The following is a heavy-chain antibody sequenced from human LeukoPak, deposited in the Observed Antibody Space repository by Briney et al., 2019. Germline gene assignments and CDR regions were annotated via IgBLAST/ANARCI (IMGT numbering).Heavy chain of an antibody. CDR3: ARDRGDGGYSEDY. CDR1: GFTFSSYW. D-gene: IGHD5-18*01. J-gene: IGHJ4*02. V-gene: IGHV3-7*01. CDR2: IKQDGSEK. Sequence: PGGSLRLSCAASGFTFSSYWMSWVRQAPGKGLEWVANIKQDGSEKYYVDSVKGRFTISRDNAKNSLYLQMNSLRAEDTAVYYCARDRGDGGYSEDYWGQGIVVTVSS.